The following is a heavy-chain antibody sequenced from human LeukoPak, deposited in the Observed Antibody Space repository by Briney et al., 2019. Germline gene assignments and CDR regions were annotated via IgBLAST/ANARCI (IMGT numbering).Heavy chain of an antibody. D-gene: IGHD6-13*01. Sequence: GRSLRLSCAASGFTFDDYAMHWVRQAPGKGLEWVSGISWNSGSIGYADSVKGRFTISRDNSKNTLYLQMNSLRAEDTAVYYCAKLRLAAAGTERYFDYWGQGALVTVSS. CDR2: ISWNSGSI. CDR3: AKLRLAAAGTERYFDY. J-gene: IGHJ4*02. V-gene: IGHV3-9*01. CDR1: GFTFDDYA.